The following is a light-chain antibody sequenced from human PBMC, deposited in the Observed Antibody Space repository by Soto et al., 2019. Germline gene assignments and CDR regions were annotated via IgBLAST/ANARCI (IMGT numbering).Light chain of an antibody. V-gene: IGLV2-11*01. CDR2: AVS. CDR3: CSYAGSPYF. Sequence: QSVLTQPRSVSGSPGQSVTISCTGTSNDVGGYNYVSWYQQHPGKAPKLMIYAVSKRPSGVPDRFSGSKSGNTASLTISGLQAEDEADYYCCSYAGSPYFFGTGTKVTVL. CDR1: SNDVGGYNY. J-gene: IGLJ1*01.